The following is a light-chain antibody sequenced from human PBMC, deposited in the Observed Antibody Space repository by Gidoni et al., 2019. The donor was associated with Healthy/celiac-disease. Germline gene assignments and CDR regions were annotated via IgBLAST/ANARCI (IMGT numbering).Light chain of an antibody. CDR1: QSVSSN. CDR3: QQYNNWPSPT. V-gene: IGKV3-15*01. Sequence: EIVMTQSPATLSVSPGERATLPCRASQSVSSNLAWYQQKPGQAPRLLIYGASTRATGIPARFSGSGSGTEFTLTISSLQSEDFAVYYCQQYNNWPSPTFXQXTRLEIK. CDR2: GAS. J-gene: IGKJ5*01.